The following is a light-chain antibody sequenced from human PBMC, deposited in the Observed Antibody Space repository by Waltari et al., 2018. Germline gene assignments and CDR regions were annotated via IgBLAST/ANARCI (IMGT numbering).Light chain of an antibody. CDR1: HSVREY. CDR3: QQRISWPLT. V-gene: IGKV3-11*01. J-gene: IGKJ4*01. CDR2: DAS. Sequence: EIVLTQSPVTLPFPPRERATLSCRASHSVREYLAWYQQRPGQAPRLLIYDASNRATGVPARFSGTGYETDFTLTINNLEPEDFAVYYCQQRISWPLTFGGGSKVEIK.